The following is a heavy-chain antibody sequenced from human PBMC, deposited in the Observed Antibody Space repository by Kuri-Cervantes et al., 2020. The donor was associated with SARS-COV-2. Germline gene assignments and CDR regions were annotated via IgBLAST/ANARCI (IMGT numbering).Heavy chain of an antibody. V-gene: IGHV1-18*01. J-gene: IGHJ4*02. CDR2: ISAYNGNT. CDR1: GYTFTSYV. D-gene: IGHD2-21*01. Sequence: ASVKVSCKASGYTFTSYVISWVRQAPGQGLEWMGWISAYNGNTNYAQKLQGRVTMTTDTSTSTAYMELRSLRSDDTAVYYCAKDISDLHYFDYWGQGTLVTVSS. CDR3: AKDISDLHYFDY.